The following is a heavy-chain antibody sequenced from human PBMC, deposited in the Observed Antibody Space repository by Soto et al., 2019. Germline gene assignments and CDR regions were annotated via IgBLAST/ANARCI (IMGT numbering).Heavy chain of an antibody. CDR1: GFTFSSYA. CDR3: ARETNYDSSGYYFDY. J-gene: IGHJ4*02. V-gene: IGHV3-30-3*01. Sequence: GGSLGLSCAASGFTFSSYAMHWVRQAPGKGLEWVAVISYDGSNKYYADSVKGRFTISRDNSKNTLYLQMNSLRAEDTAVYYCARETNYDSSGYYFDYWGQGTLVTVSS. D-gene: IGHD3-22*01. CDR2: ISYDGSNK.